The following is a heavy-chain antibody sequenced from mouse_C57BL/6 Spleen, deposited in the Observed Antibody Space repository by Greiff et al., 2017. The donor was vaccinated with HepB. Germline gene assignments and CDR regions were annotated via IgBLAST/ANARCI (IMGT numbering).Heavy chain of an antibody. Sequence: QVQLKQSGPELVKPGASVKISCKASGYAFSSSWMHWVKQRPGKGLEWIGRIYPGDGDTNYNGKFKGKATLTADKSSSTAYMQLSSLTSEDSAVYFCARVDYGSSAFDYWGQGTTLTVSS. V-gene: IGHV1-82*01. CDR3: ARVDYGSSAFDY. CDR1: GYAFSSSW. CDR2: IYPGDGDT. D-gene: IGHD1-1*01. J-gene: IGHJ2*01.